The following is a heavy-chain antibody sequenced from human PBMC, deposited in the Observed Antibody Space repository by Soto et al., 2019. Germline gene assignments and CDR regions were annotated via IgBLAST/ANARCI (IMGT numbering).Heavy chain of an antibody. D-gene: IGHD3-10*01. CDR1: GFTFSNYP. Sequence: PGGSLRLSCEASGFTFSNYPMSWVRQAPGKGLEWVSGISGSGGSTNYADSVKGRFTISRDNSKNTLYLQMNSLRAEDTALYFCARDINYYWPNCYFDYWGQGILVTVS. CDR2: ISGSGGST. CDR3: ARDINYYWPNCYFDY. V-gene: IGHV3-23*01. J-gene: IGHJ4*02.